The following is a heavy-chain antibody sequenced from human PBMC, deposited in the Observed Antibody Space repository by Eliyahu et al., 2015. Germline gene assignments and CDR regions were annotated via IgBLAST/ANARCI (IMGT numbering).Heavy chain of an antibody. D-gene: IGHD6-19*01. CDR1: GXTFSSYA. V-gene: IGHV1-69*01. CDR2: IIPIFGTA. J-gene: IGHJ4*02. Sequence: QVQLVQSGAEVKKPGSSVKVSCKASGXTFSSYAISWVRQAPGQGLEWXGGIIPIFGTANYAQKFQGRVTITADESTSTAYMELSSLRSEDTAVYYCASREGGLSGAVAGRDYWGQGTLVTVSS. CDR3: ASREGGLSGAVAGRDY.